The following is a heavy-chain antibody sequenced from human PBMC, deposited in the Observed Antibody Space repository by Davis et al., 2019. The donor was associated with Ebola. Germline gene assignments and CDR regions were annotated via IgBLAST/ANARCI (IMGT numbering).Heavy chain of an antibody. CDR1: GGSISSSNW. J-gene: IGHJ4*02. CDR3: ARVTYDFWSGYSDY. CDR2: IYHSGST. V-gene: IGHV4-4*02. Sequence: MPSETLSLTCAVSGGSISSSNWWRWVRQPPGKGLEWIGEIYHSGSTNYNPSLKSRVTISVDKSKNQFSLKLSSVTAADTAVYYCARVTYDFWSGYSDYWGQGTLVTVSS. D-gene: IGHD3-3*01.